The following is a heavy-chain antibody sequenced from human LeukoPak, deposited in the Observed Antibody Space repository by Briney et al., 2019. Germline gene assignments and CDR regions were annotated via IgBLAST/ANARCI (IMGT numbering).Heavy chain of an antibody. J-gene: IGHJ4*02. CDR2: ISGSGGST. V-gene: IGHV3-23*01. CDR1: GFTFSSYG. CDR3: AKARQQTLAQWPDQFDY. D-gene: IGHD6-19*01. Sequence: SGGTLRLSCAASGFTFSSYGMSWVRQAPGKGLEWVSAISGSGGSTYYADSVKGRFTISRDNSKNTLYLQMNSLRAEDTAVYYCAKARQQTLAQWPDQFDYWGQGTLVTVSS.